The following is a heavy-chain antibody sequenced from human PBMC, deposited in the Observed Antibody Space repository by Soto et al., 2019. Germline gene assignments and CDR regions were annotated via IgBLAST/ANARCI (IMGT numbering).Heavy chain of an antibody. J-gene: IGHJ4*02. Sequence: GGSLRLSCAASGFTFSSYAMSWVRQAPGKGLEWVSAISGSGGSTYYADSVKGRFTISRDNSKNTLYLQMNSLRAEDTAVYYCAKRIAAAGSRDGGFDYWGQGTLVTVSS. CDR2: ISGSGGST. V-gene: IGHV3-23*01. D-gene: IGHD6-13*01. CDR1: GFTFSSYA. CDR3: AKRIAAAGSRDGGFDY.